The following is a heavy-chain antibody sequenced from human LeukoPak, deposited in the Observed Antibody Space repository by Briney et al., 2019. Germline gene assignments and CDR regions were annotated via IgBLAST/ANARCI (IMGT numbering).Heavy chain of an antibody. J-gene: IGHJ4*02. CDR3: ARELGDYVDY. V-gene: IGHV4-59*01. CDR2: IYYSGST. Sequence: GSLRLSCAASGFTFSSYWSWIRQPPGKGLEWIGYIYYSGSTNYNPSLKSRVTISVDTSKNQFSLRLSSVTAADTAVYYCARELGDYVDYWGQGTLVTVSS. D-gene: IGHD4-17*01. CDR1: GFTFSSY.